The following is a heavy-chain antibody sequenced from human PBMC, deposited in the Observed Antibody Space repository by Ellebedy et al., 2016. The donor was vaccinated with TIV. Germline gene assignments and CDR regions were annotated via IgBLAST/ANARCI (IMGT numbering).Heavy chain of an antibody. CDR1: GFTFSSYW. CDR3: ARAIGSGSSY. Sequence: GESLKISXAASGFTFSSYWMHWVRRAPGKGLEWVANINQDGSEIHYVDSVKGRFTISRDNAENSLYLQMNSLRAQDTAVYYCARAIGSGSSYWGQGTLVTVSS. D-gene: IGHD3-22*01. CDR2: INQDGSEI. V-gene: IGHV3-7*01. J-gene: IGHJ4*02.